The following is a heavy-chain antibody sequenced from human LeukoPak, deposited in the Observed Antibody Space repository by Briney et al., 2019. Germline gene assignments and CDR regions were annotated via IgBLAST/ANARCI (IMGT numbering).Heavy chain of an antibody. V-gene: IGHV4-59*01. D-gene: IGHD3-22*01. CDR2: IYYSGST. CDR1: GGSISSYY. J-gene: IGHJ4*02. Sequence: SETLSLTCTVSGGSISSYYWSWIRQPPGKGLEWIGHIYYSGSTNYNPSLKSRVTISVDTSKNQFSLKLSSVTAADTAVYYCARLKYYYDSRHYFDYWGQGTLVTVSS. CDR3: ARLKYYYDSRHYFDY.